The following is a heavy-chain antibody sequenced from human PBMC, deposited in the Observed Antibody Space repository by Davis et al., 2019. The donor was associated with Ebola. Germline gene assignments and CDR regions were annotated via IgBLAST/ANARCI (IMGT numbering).Heavy chain of an antibody. Sequence: PGGSLRLSCAASGFTVSSNYMSWVRQAPGKGLEWVSVIYSGGSTYYADSVKGRFTISRDNSKNTLYLQMNSLRAEDTAVYYCARDKDIVVVPAASTYGMDVWGQGTTVTVSS. CDR3: ARDKDIVVVPAASTYGMDV. V-gene: IGHV3-53*01. CDR1: GFTVSSNY. CDR2: IYSGGST. D-gene: IGHD2-2*01. J-gene: IGHJ6*02.